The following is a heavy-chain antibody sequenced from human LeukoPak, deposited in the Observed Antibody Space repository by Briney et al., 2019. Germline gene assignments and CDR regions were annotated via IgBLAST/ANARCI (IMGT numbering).Heavy chain of an antibody. CDR3: ARAYPNYYGSGSYYNPEYYFDY. CDR2: INHSGST. Sequence: SDTLSLTCAVYGGPFSGYYWRWIRQPPGKGLEWIGEINHSGSTNHNPSLKRQVTISVDTSKNQFSLKLNSVTAADTAVYYCARAYPNYYGSGSYYNPEYYFDYWGQGTLVTVSS. V-gene: IGHV4-34*01. CDR1: GGPFSGYY. J-gene: IGHJ4*02. D-gene: IGHD3-10*01.